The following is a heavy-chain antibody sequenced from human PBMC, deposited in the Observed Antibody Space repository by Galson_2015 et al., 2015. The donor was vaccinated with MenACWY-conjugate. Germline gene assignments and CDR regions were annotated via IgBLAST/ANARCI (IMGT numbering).Heavy chain of an antibody. J-gene: IGHJ6*02. D-gene: IGHD4-23*01. CDR2: IDPSDSYT. CDR1: GYRFTSYW. V-gene: IGHV5-10-1*01. CDR3: ARLVTVETPYYYYGMDV. Sequence: QSGAEVKKPGESLRISCKGSGYRFTSYWITWVRQMPGKGLGCVGRIDPSDSYTNYSPSFQGHVTISADKSISTAYLQWSSLKASDTAMYYCARLVTVETPYYYYGMDVWGQGTTVTVSS.